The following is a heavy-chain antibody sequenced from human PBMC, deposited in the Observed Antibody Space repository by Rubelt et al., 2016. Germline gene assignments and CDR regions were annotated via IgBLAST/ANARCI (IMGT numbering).Heavy chain of an antibody. CDR3: ARDAGSSFRVFDY. V-gene: IGHV4-39*07. J-gene: IGHJ4*02. D-gene: IGHD6-13*01. CDR1: GGSISSSSYY. CDR2: IYYSGST. Sequence: QLQLQESGPGLVKPSETLSLTCTVSGGSISSSSYYWGWIRQPPGKGLEWIGSIYYSGSTYYNPSLKSRVTISVDTSKNQFSLKLSSVTAADTAVYYCARDAGSSFRVFDYWGQGTLVTVSS.